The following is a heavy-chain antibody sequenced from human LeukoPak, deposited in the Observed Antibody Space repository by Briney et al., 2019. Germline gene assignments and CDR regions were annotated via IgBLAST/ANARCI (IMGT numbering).Heavy chain of an antibody. CDR2: VCHDGGT. CDR1: GGSITSGGYC. V-gene: IGHV4-30-2*05. CDR3: AREGSGGYYDSSGYLPFDY. J-gene: IGHJ4*02. Sequence: SETLSLTCTVSGGSITSGGYCWSWIRQHPGKGLEWIGYVCHDGGTSYNPSLKSRVTISVDTSKNQFSLKLSSVTAADTAVYYCAREGSGGYYDSSGYLPFDYWGQGTLVTVSS. D-gene: IGHD3-22*01.